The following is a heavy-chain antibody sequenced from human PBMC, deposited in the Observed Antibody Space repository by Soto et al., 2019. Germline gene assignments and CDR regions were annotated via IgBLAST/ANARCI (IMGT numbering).Heavy chain of an antibody. CDR3: ARDIGFDYVN. CDR2: IKEDGSEI. Sequence: PGWSLRVSCACSGCNVRSYWMISVRQAPGKGLEWVASIKEDGSEIYYLQSVRGRFAISRDSAGNALQLAMNYLSAEDTATYFCARDIGFDYVNWGQGTLVTVSS. J-gene: IGHJ4*02. CDR1: GCNVRSYW. V-gene: IGHV3-7*01. D-gene: IGHD5-12*01.